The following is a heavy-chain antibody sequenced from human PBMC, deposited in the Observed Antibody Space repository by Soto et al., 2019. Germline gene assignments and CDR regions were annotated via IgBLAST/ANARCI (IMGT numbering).Heavy chain of an antibody. CDR1: GGSISSGGYS. J-gene: IGHJ4*02. CDR3: AREERYYDSSGYYYYFDC. D-gene: IGHD3-22*01. Sequence: SETLSLTCAVSGGSISSGGYSWSWIRQPPGRGLEWIGYLYHSGSTYYNPSLKSRVTISVDRSKNQFSLKLSSVTAADTAVYYCAREERYYDSSGYYYYFDCWGQGTLVTVSS. V-gene: IGHV4-30-2*01. CDR2: LYHSGST.